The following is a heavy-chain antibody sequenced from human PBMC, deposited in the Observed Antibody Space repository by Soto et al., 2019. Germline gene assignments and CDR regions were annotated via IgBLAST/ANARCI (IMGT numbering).Heavy chain of an antibody. J-gene: IGHJ4*02. CDR2: IYYSGST. D-gene: IGHD4-17*01. Sequence: PSETLSLTCTVSGGSISRGDSYWSWILQPPGKGLELTGNIYYSGSTYYNPSPRCRAIMSVDTSQNQFSLKLSSLTAADTAVSCCARADDFSDRFDYWGQGALVTVSS. CDR1: GGSISRGDSY. V-gene: IGHV4-30-4*08. CDR3: ARADDFSDRFDY.